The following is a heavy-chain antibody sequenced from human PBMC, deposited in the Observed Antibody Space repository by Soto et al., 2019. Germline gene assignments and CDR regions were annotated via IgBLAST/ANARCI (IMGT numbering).Heavy chain of an antibody. J-gene: IGHJ6*02. CDR1: GGSISSYY. CDR3: ARGPRGYVYYHGMDV. D-gene: IGHD3-10*01. CDR2: IDTSGTT. Sequence: SETMSLTCTVSGGSISSYYVSWIRQSAGKGLEWIGRIDTSGTTNYNPSLKSRVTMSVDASKNHFSLNLSSVTAADTAVYYCARGPRGYVYYHGMDVWGQGTTVTVSS. V-gene: IGHV4-4*07.